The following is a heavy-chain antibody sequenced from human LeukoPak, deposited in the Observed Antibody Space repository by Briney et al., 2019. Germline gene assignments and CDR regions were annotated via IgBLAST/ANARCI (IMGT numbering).Heavy chain of an antibody. D-gene: IGHD1-14*01. CDR1: GFTFRNYG. Sequence: GTSLRLSCAASGFTFRNYGMNWVRQAPGKGLEWVAVISYDGSNKYYADSVKGRFTISRDNSKNTLYLQMNSLRAEDTAVYYCARGRSSNRHHFDYWGQGTLVTVSS. J-gene: IGHJ4*02. V-gene: IGHV3-30*19. CDR2: ISYDGSNK. CDR3: ARGRSSNRHHFDY.